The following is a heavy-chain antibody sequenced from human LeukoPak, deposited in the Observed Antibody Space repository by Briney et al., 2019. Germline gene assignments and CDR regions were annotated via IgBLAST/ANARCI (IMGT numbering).Heavy chain of an antibody. CDR3: ATEVVPAATYYYYGMDV. V-gene: IGHV1-46*01. CDR2: INPSGGST. CDR1: GYTFINYY. J-gene: IGHJ6*02. D-gene: IGHD2-2*01. Sequence: ASVKVSCKASGYTFINYYIHWVRQAPGQGLEWMGIINPSGGSTSYAQKFQGRVTMTRDTSTSTVYMELSSLRSEDTAVYYCATEVVPAATYYYYGMDVWGQRTTVTVSS.